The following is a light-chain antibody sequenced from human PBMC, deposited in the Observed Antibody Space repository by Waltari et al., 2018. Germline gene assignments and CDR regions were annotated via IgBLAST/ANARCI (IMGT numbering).Light chain of an antibody. Sequence: QSVLTQPPSASGTPGQKVNISCSGTSSNIGSNYVFWYQQLPGAAPKLLIFRNNQRPSGVPDRVSGAKSGTSASLAISGLRSDDEGDYYCASWDGNLNGGVFGGGTKVTVL. CDR2: RNN. V-gene: IGLV1-47*01. CDR3: ASWDGNLNGGV. CDR1: SSNIGSNY. J-gene: IGLJ3*02.